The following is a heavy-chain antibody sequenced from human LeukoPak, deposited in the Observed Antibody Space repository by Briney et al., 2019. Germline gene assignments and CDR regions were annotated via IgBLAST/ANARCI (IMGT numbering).Heavy chain of an antibody. V-gene: IGHV4-59*01. Sequence: SETLSLTCTVSGGSISSYYWSWIRQPPGKGLEWIGYIYYSGSTNYNPSLKSRVTISVDTSKNQFSLKLSSVTAADTAVYYCARGMYYYDSSGYSYYYYYMDVWGKGTTVTVSS. CDR2: IYYSGST. CDR1: GGSISSYY. D-gene: IGHD3-22*01. CDR3: ARGMYYYDSSGYSYYYYYMDV. J-gene: IGHJ6*03.